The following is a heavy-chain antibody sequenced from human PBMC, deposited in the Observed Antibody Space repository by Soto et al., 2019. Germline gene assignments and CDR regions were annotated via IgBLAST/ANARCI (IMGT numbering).Heavy chain of an antibody. CDR1: GDSIGRFY. CDR3: ARALSGPGLGI. Sequence: QLQLHESGPGLVKPSETLSLTCNVSGDSIGRFYWSWIRKSAGKGLEWIGRVYSTGGVTYNPALKGRVTIQLDRSNNLVSLEMNSVPAADTAVYFCARALSGPGLGIWGRGTRVSVSS. J-gene: IGHJ6*02. D-gene: IGHD1-26*01. V-gene: IGHV4-4*07. CDR2: VYSTGGV.